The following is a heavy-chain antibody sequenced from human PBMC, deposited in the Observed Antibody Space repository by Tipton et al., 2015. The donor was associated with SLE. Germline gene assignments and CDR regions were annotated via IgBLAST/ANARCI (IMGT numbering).Heavy chain of an antibody. J-gene: IGHJ3*02. D-gene: IGHD2-2*01. Sequence: VQLVQSGAEVKKPGESLKISCKGFGYSFNTYWIGWVRQMPGKGLEWMGVIYPGNSDTRYSPSFQGQVTMSGDESINTAYLQWSSLKASDTAIYYCTSSSSRSLGVFDIWGQGTMVTVSS. CDR3: TSSSSRSLGVFDI. V-gene: IGHV5-51*03. CDR1: GYSFNTYW. CDR2: IYPGNSDT.